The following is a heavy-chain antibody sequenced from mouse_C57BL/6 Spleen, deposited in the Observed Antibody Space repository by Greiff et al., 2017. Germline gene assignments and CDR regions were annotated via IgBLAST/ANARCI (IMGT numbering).Heavy chain of an antibody. V-gene: IGHV6-6*01. CDR1: GFTFSDAW. CDR2: IRNKANNPAT. J-gene: IGHJ3*01. Sequence: EVKVVESGGGLVQPGGSMKLSCAASGFTFSDAWMDWVRQSPEKGLEWVAEIRNKANNPATYYAESVKGRFTISRDDYKSSVYLQMNSLRAEDTGIYYCTSHFYDYDWFAYWGQGTLVTVSA. D-gene: IGHD2-4*01. CDR3: TSHFYDYDWFAY.